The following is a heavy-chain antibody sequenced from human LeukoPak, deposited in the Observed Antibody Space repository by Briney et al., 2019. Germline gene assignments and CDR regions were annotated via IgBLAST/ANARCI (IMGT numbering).Heavy chain of an antibody. D-gene: IGHD3-10*01. J-gene: IGHJ4*02. V-gene: IGHV3-74*01. CDR1: GFSLTSYW. CDR3: TRARDYNSGSYPGF. CDR2: INHDGSDA. Sequence: GGSLRLSCKASGFSLTSYWMHWVRQAPGKGLVWVSRINHDGSDAIYADSVRGRFTISRDDANNRLYLQLNRLGAEDTAIYYCTRARDYNSGSYPGFWGRGTLVTVSS.